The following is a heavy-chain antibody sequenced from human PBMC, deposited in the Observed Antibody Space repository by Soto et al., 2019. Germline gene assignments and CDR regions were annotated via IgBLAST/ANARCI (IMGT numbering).Heavy chain of an antibody. Sequence: LSLTCTVSGGSISSSSYYWGWIRQPPGKGLEWIGSIYYSGSTYYNPSLKSRVTISVDTSKNQFSLKLSSVTAADTAVYYCARVELRYYYYGMDVWGQGTTVTVSS. CDR2: IYYSGST. V-gene: IGHV4-39*01. CDR3: ARVELRYYYYGMDV. CDR1: GGSISSSSYY. J-gene: IGHJ6*02. D-gene: IGHD1-7*01.